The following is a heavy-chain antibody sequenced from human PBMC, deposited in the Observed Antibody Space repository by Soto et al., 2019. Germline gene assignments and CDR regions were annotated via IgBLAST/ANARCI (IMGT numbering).Heavy chain of an antibody. D-gene: IGHD6-6*01. CDR2: ISWNSGSI. Sequence: PLCLSRTASGFTFDDYAMHWVQHAPGEVLEWVSGISWNSGSIGYADSVKGRFTISRDNAKNSLYLQMNSLRAEDTALDYCAKDIIAARPSDYYGMDVWGQGTTVTVSS. J-gene: IGHJ6*02. CDR1: GFTFDDYA. CDR3: AKDIIAARPSDYYGMDV. V-gene: IGHV3-9*01.